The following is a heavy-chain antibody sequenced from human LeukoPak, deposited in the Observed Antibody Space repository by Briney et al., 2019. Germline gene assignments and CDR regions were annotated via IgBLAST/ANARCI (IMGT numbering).Heavy chain of an antibody. CDR1: GGSISNSF. J-gene: IGHJ5*02. CDR3: ARVANYDFWSADYPLGWFDP. CDR2: IYYSENT. Sequence: PSETLSLTCTVSGGSISNSFWGWIRQPPGKGLEWIGYIYYSENTKYNPSLKSRVTISVDTSESQFSLKLNSVNTADTAVYFCARVANYDFWSADYPLGWFDPWGQGTLVTVSS. D-gene: IGHD3-3*01. V-gene: IGHV4-59*01.